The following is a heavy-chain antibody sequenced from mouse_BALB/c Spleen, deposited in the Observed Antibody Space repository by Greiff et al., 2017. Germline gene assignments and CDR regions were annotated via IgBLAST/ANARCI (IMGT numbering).Heavy chain of an antibody. CDR2: IYPGGGYT. CDR1: GYTFTNYW. J-gene: IGHJ4*01. Sequence: VQLQQSGAELVRPGTSVKISCKASGYTFTNYWLGWVKQRPGHGLEWIGDIYPGGGYTNYIEKFKGKATLTADTSSSTAYMQLSSLTSEDSAVYFCARTGEGPYYAMDYWGQGTSVTVSS. V-gene: IGHV1-63*02. D-gene: IGHD4-1*01. CDR3: ARTGEGPYYAMDY.